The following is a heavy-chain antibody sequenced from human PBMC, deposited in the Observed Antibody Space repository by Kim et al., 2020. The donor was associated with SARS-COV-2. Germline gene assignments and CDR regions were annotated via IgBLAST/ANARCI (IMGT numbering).Heavy chain of an antibody. CDR1: GGSISSSNW. Sequence: SETLSLTCAVSGGSISSSNWWSWVRQPPGKGLEWIGEIYHSGSTNYNPSLKSRVTISVDKSKNQFSLKLSSVTAADTAVYYCARSRIAVAGTEVDYWGQGTLVTVSS. V-gene: IGHV4-4*02. D-gene: IGHD6-19*01. CDR2: IYHSGST. J-gene: IGHJ4*02. CDR3: ARSRIAVAGTEVDY.